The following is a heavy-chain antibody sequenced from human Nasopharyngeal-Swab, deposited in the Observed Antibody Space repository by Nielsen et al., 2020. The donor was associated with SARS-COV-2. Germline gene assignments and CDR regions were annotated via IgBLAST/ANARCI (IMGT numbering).Heavy chain of an antibody. CDR1: VCTFSSYA. V-gene: IGHV1-69*13. J-gene: IGHJ3*02. CDR2: IFPIFGTS. D-gene: IGHD3-10*01. CDR3: ARDLYGSGSYNFGAFDI. Sequence: SSVNVSCKASVCTFSSYAISWVRQAPGHGLEWMGGIFPIFGTSNYAQKFQGRVTITADESTSTAYMELSSLRSEDTAVYYCARDLYGSGSYNFGAFDIWGQGTMVTVSS.